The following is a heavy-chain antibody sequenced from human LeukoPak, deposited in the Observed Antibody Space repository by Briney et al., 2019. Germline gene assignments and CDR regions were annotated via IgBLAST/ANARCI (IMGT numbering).Heavy chain of an antibody. Sequence: GESLKISCKGSGYSFTSYWIGWVRQMPGKGLEWMGIIYPGDSDTRYSPSFQGQVTISADKSISTAYLQWSSLKDSDTAMYYCARASDDCSGGSCYLFSPGYDPWGQGTLVTVSS. J-gene: IGHJ5*02. CDR2: IYPGDSDT. V-gene: IGHV5-51*01. D-gene: IGHD2-15*01. CDR1: GYSFTSYW. CDR3: ARASDDCSGGSCYLFSPGYDP.